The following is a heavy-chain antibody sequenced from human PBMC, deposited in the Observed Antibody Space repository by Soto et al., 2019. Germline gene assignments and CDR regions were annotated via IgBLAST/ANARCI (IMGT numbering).Heavy chain of an antibody. D-gene: IGHD3-16*01. Sequence: SETLSLTCTVSGGSISSGGYYWSWIRQHPGKGLEWIGYIYYSGSTYYNPSLKGRVTISVDTSKNQFSLKLSSVTAADTAVYYCARDLIFGGVYFDYWGQGTLVTVSS. J-gene: IGHJ4*02. CDR3: ARDLIFGGVYFDY. CDR2: IYYSGST. V-gene: IGHV4-31*03. CDR1: GGSISSGGYY.